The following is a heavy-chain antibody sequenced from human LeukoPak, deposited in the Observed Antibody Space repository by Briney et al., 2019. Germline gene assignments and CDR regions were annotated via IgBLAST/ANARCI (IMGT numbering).Heavy chain of an antibody. D-gene: IGHD6-13*01. J-gene: IGHJ4*02. Sequence: GGSLRLSCAVSGFTFSSYWMHWVRQAPGKGLVWVSRIDRDGSRINYADSVKGRFTISRDNGKNTLFLQMNSLRAEDAAVYSCARAVAAADSYWGRGTLVTVSS. CDR1: GFTFSSYW. CDR2: IDRDGSRI. V-gene: IGHV3-74*01. CDR3: ARAVAAADSY.